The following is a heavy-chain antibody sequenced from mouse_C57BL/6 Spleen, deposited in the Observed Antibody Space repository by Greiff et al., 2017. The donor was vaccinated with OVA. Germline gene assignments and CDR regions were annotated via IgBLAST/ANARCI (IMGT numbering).Heavy chain of an antibody. CDR2: IDPSDSYT. V-gene: IGHV1-50*01. J-gene: IGHJ1*03. CDR1: GYTFTSYW. CDR3: ARRRGSSHWYFDV. D-gene: IGHD1-1*01. Sequence: QVQLQQPGAELVKPGASVKLSCKASGYTFTSYWMQWVKQRPGQGLEWIGEIDPSDSYTNYNQKFKGQATLTVDTSSSTAYMQLSSLTSEDSAVYYCARRRGSSHWYFDVWGTGTTVTVSS.